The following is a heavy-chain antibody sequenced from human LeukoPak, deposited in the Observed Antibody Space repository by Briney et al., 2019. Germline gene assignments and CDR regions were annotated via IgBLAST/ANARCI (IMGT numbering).Heavy chain of an antibody. CDR1: GGSISSDVYH. Sequence: SQTLSLTCIVCGGSISSDVYHWSWMRQHPGKGLVGLGYLYYSGSTYYNPSLKSRVTISVDTSKNQFSLKLSSVTAADTAVYYCARDFYSGSFPPSLGYWGQGTLVTVSS. CDR2: LYYSGST. J-gene: IGHJ4*02. V-gene: IGHV4-31*03. D-gene: IGHD3-10*01. CDR3: ARDFYSGSFPPSLGY.